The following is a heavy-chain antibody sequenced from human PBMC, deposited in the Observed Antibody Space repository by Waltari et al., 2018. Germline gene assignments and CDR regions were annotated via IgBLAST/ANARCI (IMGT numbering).Heavy chain of an antibody. J-gene: IGHJ6*02. CDR1: GGSISSSSYY. V-gene: IGHV4-39*07. CDR2: IYYSVST. CDR3: ARDGYCGGDCYSGWYYYGMDV. D-gene: IGHD2-21*01. Sequence: QLQLQESGPGLVKPSETLSLTCTVSGGSISSSSYYWGGIRKPPGKGLEWIGSIYYSVSTYYNPSLKSRVTISVDTSKNQFSLKLSSVTAADTAVYYCARDGYCGGDCYSGWYYYGMDVWGQGTTVTVSS.